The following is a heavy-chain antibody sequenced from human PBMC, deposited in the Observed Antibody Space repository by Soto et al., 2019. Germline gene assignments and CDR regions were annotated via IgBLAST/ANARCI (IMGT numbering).Heavy chain of an antibody. CDR3: TTDSLGLVGARDY. V-gene: IGHV3-15*07. J-gene: IGHJ4*02. CDR1: GFTFSNAW. CDR2: IKSKTDGGTT. D-gene: IGHD1-26*01. Sequence: PGGSLRLSCAASGFTFSNAWMNWVRQAPGKGLEWVGRIKSKTDGGTTDYAAPVKGRFTISRDDSKNTLYLQMNSLKTEDTAVYYCTTDSLGLVGARDYWGQGNLVTVSS.